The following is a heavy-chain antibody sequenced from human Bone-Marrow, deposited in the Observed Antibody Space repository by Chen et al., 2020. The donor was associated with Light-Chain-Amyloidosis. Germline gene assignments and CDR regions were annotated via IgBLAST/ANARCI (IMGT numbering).Heavy chain of an antibody. CDR1: GGSTRSNSHY. Sequence: QVQLQESGRGLXXXXETLSLTXSVAGGSTRSNSHYWGWIRQPPRKGLEWIGSVYYSGRTYYSPSLKSRVSISIDTSKNQFTLRLTSVTAADSAVYFCARAVDYSNYGWFDPWGQGTLVTVSS. CDR2: VYYSGRT. D-gene: IGHD4-4*01. V-gene: IGHV4-39*01. J-gene: IGHJ5*02. CDR3: ARAVDYSNYGWFDP.